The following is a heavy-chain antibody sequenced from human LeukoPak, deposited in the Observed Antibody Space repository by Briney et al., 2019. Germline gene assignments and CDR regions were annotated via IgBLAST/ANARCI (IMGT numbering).Heavy chain of an antibody. CDR1: RFTFSGYY. Sequence: GGSLRLSCAASRFTFSGYYMHWVRQAPGKGLVWVSHINGDGTVTDYAGSVRGRFTISRDNAKNTLYLQMNNLRTDDTAVYYCGRGGPPYAVDHCGQGTLVTVSS. CDR3: GRGGPPYAVDH. J-gene: IGHJ4*02. V-gene: IGHV3-74*01. D-gene: IGHD3-16*01. CDR2: INGDGTVT.